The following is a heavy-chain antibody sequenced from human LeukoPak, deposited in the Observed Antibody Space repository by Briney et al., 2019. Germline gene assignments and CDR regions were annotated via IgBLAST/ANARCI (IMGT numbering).Heavy chain of an antibody. CDR2: LYSDGST. V-gene: IGHV3-66*01. J-gene: IGHJ4*02. Sequence: GGSLRLSCAASGFTVSSNYMSWVRQTPGKGLEWVSVLYSDGSTNYAGSAKGRFIISRDNSKNTLYLQMNSLGVEDTAVYYCAREIGRGRISPYFDYWGQGTLVTVSS. D-gene: IGHD3-10*01. CDR1: GFTVSSNY. CDR3: AREIGRGRISPYFDY.